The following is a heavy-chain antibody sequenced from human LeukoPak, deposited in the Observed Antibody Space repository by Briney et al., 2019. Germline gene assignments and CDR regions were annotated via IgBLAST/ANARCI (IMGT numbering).Heavy chain of an antibody. CDR2: IYSDGST. V-gene: IGHV3-53*01. CDR1: GFIVNIYY. CDR3: AAYGAPDAFDI. Sequence: GGSLRLSCAVSGFIVNIYYMSWVRKAPGKGLEWVSIIYSDGSTYYADSVKGRFTISRDTSKNTLFLQTNSLRAEDTAVYYCAAYGAPDAFDIWGQGTMVTVSS. J-gene: IGHJ3*02. D-gene: IGHD1-26*01.